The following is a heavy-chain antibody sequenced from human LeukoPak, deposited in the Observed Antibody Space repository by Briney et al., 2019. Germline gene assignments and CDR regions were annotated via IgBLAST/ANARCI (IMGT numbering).Heavy chain of an antibody. D-gene: IGHD5-18*01. CDR3: ARSRIQHPFDY. V-gene: IGHV3-21*01. Sequence: GGSLRLSCAASGFTFSSYTMNWVRLAPGKGLEWVSSISRSNIYKYYADSVKGRFTISRDNSKNTLYLQMNSLRAEDTAVYYCARSRIQHPFDYWGQGTLVTVSS. CDR2: ISRSNIYK. J-gene: IGHJ4*02. CDR1: GFTFSSYT.